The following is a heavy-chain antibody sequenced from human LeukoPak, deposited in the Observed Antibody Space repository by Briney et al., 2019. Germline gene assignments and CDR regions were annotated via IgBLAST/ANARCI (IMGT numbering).Heavy chain of an antibody. D-gene: IGHD2-15*01. J-gene: IGHJ4*02. Sequence: PSETLSLTCTVSGGSISSYYWSWIRQPPGKGLEWIGYIYYSGSTNYNPSLKSRVTISVDTSKNQFSLKLSSVTAADTAVYYCARDAGCSGGSCYSALDYWGQGTLVTVPS. V-gene: IGHV4-59*01. CDR3: ARDAGCSGGSCYSALDY. CDR2: IYYSGST. CDR1: GGSISSYY.